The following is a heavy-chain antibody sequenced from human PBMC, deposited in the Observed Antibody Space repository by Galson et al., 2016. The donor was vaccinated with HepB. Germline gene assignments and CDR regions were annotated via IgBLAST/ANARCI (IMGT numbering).Heavy chain of an antibody. Sequence: SLRLSCAMSGFIFSNYGMHWVRQAPGKGLEWVGIIWYDGGNKYYADSVKGRFTISRDNSKNTLNLQMNSLRVEDTAVYYCGRDGPGGYHFDYWGQGTLVTVSS. D-gene: IGHD1-1*01. J-gene: IGHJ4*02. CDR1: GFIFSNYG. CDR3: GRDGPGGYHFDY. CDR2: IWYDGGNK. V-gene: IGHV3-33*01.